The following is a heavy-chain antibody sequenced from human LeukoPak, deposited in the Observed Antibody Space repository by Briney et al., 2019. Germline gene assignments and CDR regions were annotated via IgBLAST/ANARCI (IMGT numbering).Heavy chain of an antibody. Sequence: SQTLSLTCTVSGGSISSGSYYWSWIRQPAGKGLEWIGRIHTSGSTNYNPSLKSRVTMSVDTSKNQFSLKLSSVTAADTAVYYCARGQYYYDSSAYYPFHYWGQGTLVTVSS. CDR3: ARGQYYYDSSAYYPFHY. J-gene: IGHJ4*02. D-gene: IGHD3-22*01. V-gene: IGHV4-61*02. CDR2: IHTSGST. CDR1: GGSISSGSYY.